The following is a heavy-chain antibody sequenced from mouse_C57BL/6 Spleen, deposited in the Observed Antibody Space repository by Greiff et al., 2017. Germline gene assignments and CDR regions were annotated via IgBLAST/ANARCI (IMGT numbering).Heavy chain of an antibody. CDR2: ISSGSSTI. CDR1: GFTFSDYG. CDR3: ARPITTVAPFGY. V-gene: IGHV5-17*01. J-gene: IGHJ2*01. D-gene: IGHD1-1*01. Sequence: EVMLVESGGGLVKPGGSLKLSCAASGFTFSDYGMHWVRQAPEKGLEWVAYISSGSSTIYYADTVKGRFTISRDNAKNTLFLQMTSLRSEDTAMYYCARPITTVAPFGYWGQGTTLTVSS.